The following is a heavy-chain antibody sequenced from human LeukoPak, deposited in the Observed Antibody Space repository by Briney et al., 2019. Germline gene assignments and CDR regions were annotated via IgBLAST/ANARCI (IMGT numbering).Heavy chain of an antibody. D-gene: IGHD3-10*01. J-gene: IGHJ4*02. Sequence: GGSLRLSCAASGFTFSSYWMSWVRQAPGKGLVWVSRIKSDGISTIYADSVKGRFTISRDNAKNTLYLQINSLRAEDTAVYYCVRDRYYSLDYWGQGTLVTVSS. CDR3: VRDRYYSLDY. V-gene: IGHV3-74*01. CDR1: GFTFSSYW. CDR2: IKSDGIST.